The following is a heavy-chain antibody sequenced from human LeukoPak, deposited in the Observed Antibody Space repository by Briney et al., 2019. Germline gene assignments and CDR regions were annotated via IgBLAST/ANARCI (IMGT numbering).Heavy chain of an antibody. CDR2: ISSSSGTI. Sequence: PGGSLRLSCVGSGFTFSSYSMSWVRQAPGKGLEWLSYISSSSGTIYYADSVKGRFTISRDNAKNSLYLQMNSLTDEDTAVYYCARVDYFESRGQGTLVTVSS. CDR1: GFTFSSYS. J-gene: IGHJ4*02. V-gene: IGHV3-48*02. CDR3: ARVDYFES.